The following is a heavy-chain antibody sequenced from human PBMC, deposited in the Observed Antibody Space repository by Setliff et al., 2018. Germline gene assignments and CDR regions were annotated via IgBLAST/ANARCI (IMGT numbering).Heavy chain of an antibody. CDR2: ISWNSGIV. J-gene: IGHJ4*02. D-gene: IGHD2-2*01. CDR3: AKGYCSSTSCYVDY. CDR1: GFTFDGYA. Sequence: GGSLRLSCAASGFTFDGYAMHWVRQAPGKGLEWVSGISWNSGIVAYADSVKGRFTISRDNAKNSLYLQMNSLRAEDMALYYCAKGYCSSTSCYVDYWGQGTLVTVSS. V-gene: IGHV3-9*03.